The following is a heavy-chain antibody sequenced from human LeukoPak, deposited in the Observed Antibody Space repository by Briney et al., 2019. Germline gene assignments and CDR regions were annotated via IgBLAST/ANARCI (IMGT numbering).Heavy chain of an antibody. CDR1: GFTFSSYA. J-gene: IGHJ5*02. CDR3: ARVVAAAGNNWFDP. Sequence: GGSLRLSCAASGFTFSSYAMSWVRQAPGKGLEWVSVISGSGGRTYYADSVKGRFTISRDNSKNTLYLQMNSLRAEDTAVYYCARVVAAAGNNWFDPWGQGTLVTVSS. D-gene: IGHD6-13*01. V-gene: IGHV3-23*01. CDR2: ISGSGGRT.